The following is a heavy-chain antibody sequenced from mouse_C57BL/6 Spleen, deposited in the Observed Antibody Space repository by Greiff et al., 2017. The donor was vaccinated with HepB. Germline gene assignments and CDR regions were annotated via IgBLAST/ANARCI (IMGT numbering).Heavy chain of an antibody. J-gene: IGHJ3*01. CDR1: GFNIKDDY. CDR2: IDPENGDT. Sequence: VQLQQSGAELVRPGASVKFSCTASGFNIKDDYMHWVKQRPEQGLEWIGWIDPENGDTEYASKFQGKATITADTSSNTAYLQLSSLTSEDTAVYYCTTTRFAYWGQGTLVTVSA. CDR3: TTTRFAY. V-gene: IGHV14-4*01.